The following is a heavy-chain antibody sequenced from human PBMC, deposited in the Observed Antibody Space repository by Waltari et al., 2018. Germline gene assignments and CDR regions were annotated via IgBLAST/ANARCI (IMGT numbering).Heavy chain of an antibody. CDR3: ARGDIVATTPPFDY. CDR1: GFTFADYA. V-gene: IGHV3-43D*04. Sequence: EVQLVESGGVVVQPGGSLRLSCAASGFTFADYAMHWVRQAPGKGLEWVSLISWDGGSTYYADSVKGRFTISRDNSKNSLYLQMNSLRAEDTALYYCARGDIVATTPPFDYWGQGTLVTVSS. J-gene: IGHJ4*02. D-gene: IGHD5-12*01. CDR2: ISWDGGST.